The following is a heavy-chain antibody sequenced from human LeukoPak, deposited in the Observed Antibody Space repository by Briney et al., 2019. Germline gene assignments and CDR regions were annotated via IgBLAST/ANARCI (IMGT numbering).Heavy chain of an antibody. CDR1: GYTFTGYY. D-gene: IGHD1-26*01. J-gene: IGHJ4*02. V-gene: IGHV1-2*02. Sequence: ASVKVSCKASGYTFTGYYIHWMRQAPGQGLEWMGGINPNSGGANYAQKFQGRVTMTRDTSISTAYMELSRLRSDDTAVYYCARSIVGATSVDYWGQGTLVTVSS. CDR3: ARSIVGATSVDY. CDR2: INPNSGGA.